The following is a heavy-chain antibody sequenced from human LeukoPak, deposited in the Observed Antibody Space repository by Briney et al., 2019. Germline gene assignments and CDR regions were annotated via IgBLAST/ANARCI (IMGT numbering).Heavy chain of an antibody. D-gene: IGHD3/OR15-3a*01. CDR3: ARGGMDFTFDY. V-gene: IGHV4-30-2*01. J-gene: IGHJ4*02. CDR2: IYHSGTT. CDR1: GGSISSGGYF. Sequence: SETLSLTCAVSGGSISSGGYFRSWIRQPPGKGLEWVGYIYHSGTTYYNPSLKSRVTISVDRSKNQFSLKVNSVTAADTAVYYYARGGMDFTFDYWGQGTLVTVSS.